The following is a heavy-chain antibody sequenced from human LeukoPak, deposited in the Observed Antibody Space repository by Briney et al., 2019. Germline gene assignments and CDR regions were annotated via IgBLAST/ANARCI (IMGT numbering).Heavy chain of an antibody. CDR3: ARDRIYCSSTSCRGRGMDV. J-gene: IGHJ6*02. CDR1: GGSFSGYY. CDR2: INHSGST. Sequence: SETLSLTCAVYGGSFSGYYWSWIRQPPGKGLEWLGEINHSGSTNYNPSLKSRVTLPVDTSKNQFSLKLSSVTAADTAVYYCARDRIYCSSTSCRGRGMDVWGQGTAVTVSS. V-gene: IGHV4-34*01. D-gene: IGHD2-2*01.